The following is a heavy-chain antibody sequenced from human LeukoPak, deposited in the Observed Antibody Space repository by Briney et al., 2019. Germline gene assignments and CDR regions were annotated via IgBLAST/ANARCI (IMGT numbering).Heavy chain of an antibody. V-gene: IGHV3-74*01. D-gene: IGHD4-23*01. CDR1: GFTFSSYW. CDR3: ARTEGTVAYDS. J-gene: IGHJ5*01. Sequence: GGSLRPSCAASGFTFSSYWMHWVRQAPGKGLVWVSRINSDGSGTIYADSVRGRFTISRDNAKNTLYLQVNSLRAEDTAVYYCARTEGTVAYDSWGQGTLVTVSS. CDR2: INSDGSGT.